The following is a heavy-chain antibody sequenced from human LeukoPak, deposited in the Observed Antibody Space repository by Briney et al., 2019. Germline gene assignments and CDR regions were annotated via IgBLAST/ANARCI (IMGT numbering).Heavy chain of an antibody. Sequence: PGGSLRLSCAASGFTFSSFPMHWVRQAPGKGLEWVAVISDDGINKYYADSVKGRFTISRDNSRNTLYLQMNSLRAEDTAVYYCARDYGGNSDFDYWGQGTLVTVSS. V-gene: IGHV3-30-3*01. CDR2: ISDDGINK. CDR3: ARDYGGNSDFDY. D-gene: IGHD4-23*01. CDR1: GFTFSSFP. J-gene: IGHJ4*02.